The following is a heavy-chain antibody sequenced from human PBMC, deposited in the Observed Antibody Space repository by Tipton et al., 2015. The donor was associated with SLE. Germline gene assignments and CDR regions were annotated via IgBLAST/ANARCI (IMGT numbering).Heavy chain of an antibody. Sequence: QVQLVQSGAEVKKPGASVKVSCKASGYTFTSYGISWVRQAPGQGLEWMGIINPSGGSTSYAQKFQGRVTMTRDTSTSTVYMELSSLRSEDTAVYYCAAGTGRLEWLPESPGYFDYWGQGTLVTVSS. V-gene: IGHV1-46*01. CDR3: AAGTGRLEWLPESPGYFDY. J-gene: IGHJ4*02. CDR2: INPSGGST. CDR1: GYTFTSYG. D-gene: IGHD3-3*01.